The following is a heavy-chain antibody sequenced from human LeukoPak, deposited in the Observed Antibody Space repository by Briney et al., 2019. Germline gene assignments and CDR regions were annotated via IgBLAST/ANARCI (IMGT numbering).Heavy chain of an antibody. CDR2: IRYDGSNK. J-gene: IGHJ5*02. D-gene: IGHD3-16*01. Sequence: SGGSLRLSCAASGFTFSSYGMHWVRQAPGKGLEWVAFIRYDGSNKYYADSVKGRFTISRDNSKNTLYLQMNSLRADDTAVYYCAKHSNDYDWARAWGQGTLVTVSS. CDR1: GFTFSSYG. CDR3: AKHSNDYDWARA. V-gene: IGHV3-30*02.